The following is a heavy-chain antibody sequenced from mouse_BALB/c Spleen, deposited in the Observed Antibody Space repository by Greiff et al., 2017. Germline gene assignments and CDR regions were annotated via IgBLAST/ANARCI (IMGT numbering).Heavy chain of an antibody. CDR2: IYPGSGST. J-gene: IGHJ2*01. CDR1: GYTFTSYW. V-gene: IGHV1S22*01. D-gene: IGHD2-2*01. Sequence: LQQPGSELVRPGASVKLSCKASGYTFTSYWMHWVKQRPGQGLEWIGNIYPGSGSTNYDEKFKSKATLTVDTSSSTAYMQLSSLTSEDSAVYYCTRGLRRVYWGQGTTLTVSS. CDR3: TRGLRRVY.